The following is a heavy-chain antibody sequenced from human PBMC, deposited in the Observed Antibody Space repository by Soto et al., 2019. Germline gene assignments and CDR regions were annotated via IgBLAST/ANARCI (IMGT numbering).Heavy chain of an antibody. V-gene: IGHV1-18*01. CDR3: ARDTERPYSSSSPAY. Sequence: QVQLVQSGAEVKKPGASVKVSCKASGYTFTSYGISWVRQAAGQGLEWMGWISAYNGNTNYAQKLQGRVTMTTDTSTSTAYMELRSLRSDDTAVYYCARDTERPYSSSSPAYWGQGTLVTVSS. CDR2: ISAYNGNT. J-gene: IGHJ4*02. CDR1: GYTFTSYG. D-gene: IGHD6-6*01.